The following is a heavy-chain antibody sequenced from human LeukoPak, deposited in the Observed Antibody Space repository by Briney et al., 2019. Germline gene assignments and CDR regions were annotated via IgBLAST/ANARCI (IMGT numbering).Heavy chain of an antibody. Sequence: ASVKVSCKASGYTFTSYDINWVRQATGQGLEWMGWMNPNSGNTGYAQKFQGRVTMTRNTSISTAYMELSSLGSEDTAVYYCATELRFLEWSTTPHWFDPWGQGTLVTVSS. J-gene: IGHJ5*02. CDR1: GYTFTSYD. CDR2: MNPNSGNT. D-gene: IGHD3-3*01. CDR3: ATELRFLEWSTTPHWFDP. V-gene: IGHV1-8*01.